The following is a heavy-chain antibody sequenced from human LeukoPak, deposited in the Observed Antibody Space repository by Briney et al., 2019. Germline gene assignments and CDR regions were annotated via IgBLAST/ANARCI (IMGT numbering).Heavy chain of an antibody. J-gene: IGHJ4*02. CDR1: GYTLTGYY. D-gene: IGHD5-18*01. CDR3: ARDIKGYSYGYGY. V-gene: IGHV1-2*06. CDR2: INPNSGGT. Sequence: ASVKVSCKASGYTLTGYYMHWVRQAPGQGLEWMGRINPNSGGTNYAQKFQGRVTMTRDTSISTAYMELSRLRSDDTAVYYCARDIKGYSYGYGYWGQGTLVTVSS.